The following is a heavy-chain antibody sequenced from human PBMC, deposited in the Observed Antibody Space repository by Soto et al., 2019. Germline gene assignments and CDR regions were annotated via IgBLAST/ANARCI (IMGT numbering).Heavy chain of an antibody. CDR2: INPSGGST. D-gene: IGHD3-22*01. Sequence: ASVKVSCKASGYTFTSQYIHWVRQAPGQGLEWMGIINPSGGSTTYAQKFQGRVTMTRDTSTSTVYMELSSLRSEDTAVYYCTRGGTYDYYASSGYDPPPDYWGQGTLVTVSS. J-gene: IGHJ4*02. CDR1: GYTFTSQY. CDR3: TRGGTYDYYASSGYDPPPDY. V-gene: IGHV1-46*03.